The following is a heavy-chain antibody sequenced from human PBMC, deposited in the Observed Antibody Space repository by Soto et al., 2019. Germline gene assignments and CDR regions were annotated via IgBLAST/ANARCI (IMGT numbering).Heavy chain of an antibody. CDR3: ARDPYGHTDYVRNWFDP. D-gene: IGHD4-17*01. Sequence: GASVKVSCKASGYTFTGYYMHWVRQAPGQGLEWMGWINPNSGGTNYAQKFQGRVTMTRDTSISTAYMELSRLRSDDTAVHYCARDPYGHTDYVRNWFDPWGQGTLVTVSS. CDR2: INPNSGGT. V-gene: IGHV1-2*02. J-gene: IGHJ5*02. CDR1: GYTFTGYY.